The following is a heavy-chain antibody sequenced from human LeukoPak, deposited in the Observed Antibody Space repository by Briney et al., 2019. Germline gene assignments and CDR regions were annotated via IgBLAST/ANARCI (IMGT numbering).Heavy chain of an antibody. Sequence: ASVKVSCKASGYTFTGYYMHWVRQAPGQGLEWMGWINPNSGGTNYAQKFQGRVTMTRDTSISTAYMELSRLRSDDTAVYYCARGDVYGPAFRSSSGLVDYWGQGTLVTVSS. J-gene: IGHJ4*02. CDR1: GYTFTGYY. CDR2: INPNSGGT. V-gene: IGHV1-2*02. CDR3: ARGDVYGPAFRSSSGLVDY. D-gene: IGHD3-22*01.